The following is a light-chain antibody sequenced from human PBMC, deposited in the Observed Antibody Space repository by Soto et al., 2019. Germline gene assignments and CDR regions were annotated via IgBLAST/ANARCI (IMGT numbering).Light chain of an antibody. V-gene: IGLV1-51*02. J-gene: IGLJ1*01. Sequence: QSVLTQPPSVSAAPGQKVTISCSGNSSKIGSNDVSWYQQLPGKAPRLLIYENSQRPSGIPDRFSGSKSGTSATLGITGLQTGAEADYYCGTWDSSLIALFGTGTKVTV. CDR3: GTWDSSLIAL. CDR1: SSKIGSND. CDR2: ENS.